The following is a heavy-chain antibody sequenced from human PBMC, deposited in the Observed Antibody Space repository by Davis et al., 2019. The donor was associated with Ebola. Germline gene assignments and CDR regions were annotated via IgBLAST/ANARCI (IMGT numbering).Heavy chain of an antibody. D-gene: IGHD4-11*01. CDR2: IYPGDSDT. Sequence: GESLKISCNGSGYSFTSYWIGWVRQMPGKGLEWMGIIYPGDSDTRYSPSFQGQVTISADKSISTAYLQWSSLRASDTGIYYCARGTPGVSTFFFFDSWGQGTPVTVSS. CDR1: GYSFTSYW. CDR3: ARGTPGVSTFFFFDS. J-gene: IGHJ4*02. V-gene: IGHV5-51*01.